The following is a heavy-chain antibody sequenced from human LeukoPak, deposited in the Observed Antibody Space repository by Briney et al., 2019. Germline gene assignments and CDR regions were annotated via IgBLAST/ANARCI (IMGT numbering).Heavy chain of an antibody. Sequence: PGGSPRLSCAASGFTFSSYGIHWVRQAPGKGLEWVAVISYDGSYKFYADSVKDRFTISRDSSKNTLYLQMNSLRAEDTAVYYCAKDPFDYWGQGTLVTVSS. CDR3: AKDPFDY. CDR1: GFTFSSYG. V-gene: IGHV3-30*18. CDR2: ISYDGSYK. J-gene: IGHJ4*02.